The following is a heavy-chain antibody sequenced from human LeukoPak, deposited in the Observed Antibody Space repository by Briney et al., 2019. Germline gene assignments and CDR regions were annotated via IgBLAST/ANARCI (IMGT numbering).Heavy chain of an antibody. CDR2: IKSKTDGGTT. CDR3: TTDLDFWSGYSVY. Sequence: PGGSLRLSCAASGFTFSSYAMSWVRQAPGKGLEWVGRIKSKTDGGTTDYAAPVKGRFTISRDDSKNTLYLQMNSLKTEDTAVYYCTTDLDFWSGYSVYWGQGTLVTVSS. D-gene: IGHD3-3*01. CDR1: GFTFSSYA. J-gene: IGHJ4*02. V-gene: IGHV3-15*01.